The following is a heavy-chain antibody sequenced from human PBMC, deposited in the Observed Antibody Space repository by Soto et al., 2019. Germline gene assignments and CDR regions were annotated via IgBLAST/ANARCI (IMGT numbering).Heavy chain of an antibody. V-gene: IGHV4-30-4*01. CDR2: IYYSGST. CDR3: ARGSYYYDSSGYYHY. J-gene: IGHJ4*02. Sequence: SETLSLTCTVSGGSISSGDYYWSWIRQPPGKGLEWIGYIYYSGSTYYNPSLKSRVTISVDTSKNQFSLKLSSVTAADTAVYYCARGSYYYDSSGYYHYWGKGTLVTVSS. CDR1: GGSISSGDYY. D-gene: IGHD3-22*01.